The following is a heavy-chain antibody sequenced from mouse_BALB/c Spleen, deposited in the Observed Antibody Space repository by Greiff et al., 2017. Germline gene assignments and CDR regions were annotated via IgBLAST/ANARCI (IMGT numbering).Heavy chain of an antibody. CDR1: GFSLTSYG. J-gene: IGHJ3*01. Sequence: VQLKESGPGLVAPSQSLSITCTVSGFSLTSYGVHWVRQPPGKGLEWLGVIWAGGSTNYNSALMSRLSISKDNSKSQVFLKMNSLQTDDTAMYYCARDWYYGSKAYWGQGTLVTVSA. V-gene: IGHV2-9*02. D-gene: IGHD1-1*01. CDR2: IWAGGST. CDR3: ARDWYYGSKAY.